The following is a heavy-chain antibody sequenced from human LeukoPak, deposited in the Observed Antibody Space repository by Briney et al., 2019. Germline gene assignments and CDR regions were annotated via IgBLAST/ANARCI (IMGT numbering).Heavy chain of an antibody. D-gene: IGHD3-10*01. CDR3: ARDMYDNGWSSFDY. V-gene: IGHV3-30-3*01. J-gene: IGHJ4*02. CDR1: GFTFSNYA. Sequence: GRSLRLSCAASGFTFSNYAMHWVRQAPGKGLEWVAVISFGGTNKYYANSVQGRFTISRDNSKNTLYLQMNSLRAEDTALYYCARDMYDNGWSSFDYWGQGTLVTVSS. CDR2: ISFGGTNK.